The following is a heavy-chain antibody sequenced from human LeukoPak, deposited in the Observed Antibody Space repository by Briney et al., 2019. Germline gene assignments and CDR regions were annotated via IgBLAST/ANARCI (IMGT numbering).Heavy chain of an antibody. J-gene: IGHJ4*02. D-gene: IGHD3-3*01. CDR1: GGSISSYY. CDR3: AKYYDFWSGYYVFDY. Sequence: SETLSLTCTVSGGSISSYYWSWIRQPPGKGLEIIGYIYYSGSTNYNPSLKSRLTISVDTSNNQFSLKLSAVTAADTAVYYCAKYYDFWSGYYVFDYWGQGTLVTVSS. CDR2: IYYSGST. V-gene: IGHV4-59*08.